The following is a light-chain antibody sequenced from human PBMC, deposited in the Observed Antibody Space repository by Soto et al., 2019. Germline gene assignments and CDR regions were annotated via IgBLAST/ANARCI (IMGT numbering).Light chain of an antibody. CDR2: QAS. J-gene: IGKJ1*01. Sequence: IHRTHSPSTLSASVLYRVTITFLASQSIINWLGWYQQKPGKAPKLLIYQASSLESGVPSRFSGSGSGTDFTLTINRLQPDDFATYYCQHYNSFPWTFGQGTKVDIK. CDR1: QSIINW. V-gene: IGKV1-5*03. CDR3: QHYNSFPWT.